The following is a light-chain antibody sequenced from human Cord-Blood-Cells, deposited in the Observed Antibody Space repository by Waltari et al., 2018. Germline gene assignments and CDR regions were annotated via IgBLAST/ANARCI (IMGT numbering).Light chain of an antibody. CDR1: SRDVGSYNL. CDR2: EGS. CDR3: CSYAGSSTLV. V-gene: IGLV2-23*01. J-gene: IGLJ3*02. Sequence: QSALTQPASVSGSPGQSVTISCSGTSRDVGSYNLVSWYQHHPGNAPKPMIYEGSKRPSGVSNRFSGSKSGNTASLTISGLQAEDEADYYCCSYAGSSTLVFGGGTKLTVL.